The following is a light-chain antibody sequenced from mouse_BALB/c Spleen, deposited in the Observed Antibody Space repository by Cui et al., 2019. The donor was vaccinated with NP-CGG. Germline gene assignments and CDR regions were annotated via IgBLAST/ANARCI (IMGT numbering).Light chain of an antibody. J-gene: IGLJ1*01. CDR2: GTN. V-gene: IGLV1*01. Sequence: AVVAPQASLTTSPGETVTLTCRSSTGAVTTSNYANWVQEKPDHLFTGLMGGTNNRAPGVPARFSGSLIGDKAALTITGAQTEDEAIYFCALWYSNHWVFGGGTKLTVL. CDR1: TGAVTTSNY. CDR3: ALWYSNHWV.